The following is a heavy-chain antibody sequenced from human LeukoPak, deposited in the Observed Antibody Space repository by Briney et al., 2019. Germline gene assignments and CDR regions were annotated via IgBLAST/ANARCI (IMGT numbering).Heavy chain of an antibody. J-gene: IGHJ6*03. Sequence: QPGGSLTLSCAASGFTFSNYGMHWARQAPDKGREWVAFIRDDGNNKYYVNPVKGRFTISRDNSKNTLYLQMNSLRIEDTAVYYCAKNPKMDYYYYYMDFWGKGTTVTVSS. D-gene: IGHD2-8*01. CDR2: IRDDGNNK. V-gene: IGHV3-30*02. CDR1: GFTFSNYG. CDR3: AKNPKMDYYYYYMDF.